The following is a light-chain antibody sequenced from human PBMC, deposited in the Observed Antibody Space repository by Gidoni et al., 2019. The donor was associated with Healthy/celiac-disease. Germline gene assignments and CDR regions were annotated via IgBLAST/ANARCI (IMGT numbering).Light chain of an antibody. CDR3: AAWDDRLNGVV. V-gene: IGLV1-36*01. CDR2: YDD. Sequence: QSVLTQPPSVSEAPRQRFTISCSGSSSNIGNNAVNWYQQLPGKAPKLLIYYDDLLPSGVSDRFSGSKSGTSASLAISGLQSEDEADYYCAAWDDRLNGVVFGGGTKLTVL. J-gene: IGLJ2*01. CDR1: SSNIGNNA.